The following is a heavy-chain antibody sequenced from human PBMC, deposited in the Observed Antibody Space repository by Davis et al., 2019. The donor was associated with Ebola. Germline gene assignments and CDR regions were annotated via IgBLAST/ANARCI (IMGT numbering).Heavy chain of an antibody. Sequence: PGGSLRLSCAASGFTFSSYAMHWVRQAPGKGLEWVAVISYDGSNKYYADSVKGRFTISRDNSKNTLYLQMNSLRAEDTAVYYCAKCPRCSSTSCYDYYYGMDVWGQGTTVTVSS. D-gene: IGHD2-2*01. V-gene: IGHV3-30-3*02. CDR1: GFTFSSYA. J-gene: IGHJ6*02. CDR2: ISYDGSNK. CDR3: AKCPRCSSTSCYDYYYGMDV.